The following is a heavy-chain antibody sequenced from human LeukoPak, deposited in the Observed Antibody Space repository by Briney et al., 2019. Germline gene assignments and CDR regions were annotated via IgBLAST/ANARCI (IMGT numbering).Heavy chain of an antibody. J-gene: IGHJ4*02. Sequence: PGGSLRLSCAASGFTFDDYAMHWVRQAPGKGLEWVSGISWNSGSIGYADSVKGRFTISRDNAKNSLYLQMNSLRAEDTPLYYCAKDIEWELLFYFDYWGQGTLVTVSS. V-gene: IGHV3-9*01. CDR1: GFTFDDYA. D-gene: IGHD1-26*01. CDR2: ISWNSGSI. CDR3: AKDIEWELLFYFDY.